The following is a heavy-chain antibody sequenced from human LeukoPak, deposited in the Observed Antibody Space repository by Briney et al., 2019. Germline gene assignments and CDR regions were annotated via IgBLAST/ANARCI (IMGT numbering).Heavy chain of an antibody. CDR1: GYSLTKLS. Sequence: ASVKVSCKVSGYSLTKLSMHWVRQAPGKGLEWMGGSDPEDGETVYAQKFQGRVTMTEDTFTDTAYMELSSLISEDTAVYYCATGLHDYWGQGALVTVSS. CDR2: SDPEDGET. J-gene: IGHJ4*02. CDR3: ATGLHDY. V-gene: IGHV1-24*01.